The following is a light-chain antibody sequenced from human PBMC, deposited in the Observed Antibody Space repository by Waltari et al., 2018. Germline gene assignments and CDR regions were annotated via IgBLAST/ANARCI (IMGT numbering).Light chain of an antibody. J-gene: IGLJ3*02. CDR1: TGAYPSGYS. Sequence: QTVVTQEPSLTVSPGATVTLTCAPSTGAYPSGYSPNWFQQKPGQPPRALNYRPSNRHSWNPARFSGSLLGGKAALTLSGVQPEDDAEYYCLLYFDDAQRIWVFGGGTKLTVL. CDR3: LLYFDDAQRIWV. CDR2: RPS. V-gene: IGLV7-43*01.